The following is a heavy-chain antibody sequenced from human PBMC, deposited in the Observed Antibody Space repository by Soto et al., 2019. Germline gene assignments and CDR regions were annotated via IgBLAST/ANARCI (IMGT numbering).Heavy chain of an antibody. D-gene: IGHD5-18*01. CDR1: GFTFSNAR. V-gene: IGHV3-15*07. CDR2: IKSKTDGGTT. J-gene: IGHJ6*02. Sequence: PGGSLRLSCAASGFTFSNARMNWVRQAPGKGLEWVGRIKSKTDGGTTDYAAPVKGRFTISRDDSKNTLYLQMNSLKTEDTAVYYCTTSTNGYSYGYYYYGMDVWGQGTKVTVSS. CDR3: TTSTNGYSYGYYYYGMDV.